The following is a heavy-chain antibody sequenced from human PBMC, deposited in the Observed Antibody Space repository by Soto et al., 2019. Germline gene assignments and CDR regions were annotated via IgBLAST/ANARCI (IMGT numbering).Heavy chain of an antibody. CDR1: GFTFSSCA. D-gene: IGHD3-3*01. Sequence: QVQLVESVGGVVQPGRSLRLSCAASGFTFSSCAMHWVRQAPGKGLEWVAVISYDGSNKYYADSVKGRFTVSRANSKNTVDLQVNSLITEDTAVYYCARDKRDLRFLEWAYYFDYLGQGTLVTVSS. J-gene: IGHJ4*02. V-gene: IGHV3-30-3*01. CDR2: ISYDGSNK. CDR3: ARDKRDLRFLEWAYYFDY.